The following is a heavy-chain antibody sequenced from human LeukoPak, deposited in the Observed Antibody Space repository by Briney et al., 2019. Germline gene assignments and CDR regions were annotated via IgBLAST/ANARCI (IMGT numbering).Heavy chain of an antibody. Sequence: GGSLRLSCAASGFTFSSYDMHWVRQAPAKGLEWVAVISYDGSNKYYADSVKGRFTISRHNSKSPLPLHMHSLRPEDTAVYYCAKSARFCTNGVCYTNYYYGMDVWGQGTTVTVSS. V-gene: IGHV3-30*18. CDR2: ISYDGSNK. D-gene: IGHD2-8*01. J-gene: IGHJ6*02. CDR1: GFTFSSYD. CDR3: AKSARFCTNGVCYTNYYYGMDV.